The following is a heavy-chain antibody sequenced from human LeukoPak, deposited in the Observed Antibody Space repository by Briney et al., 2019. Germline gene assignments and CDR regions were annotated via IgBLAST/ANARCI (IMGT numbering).Heavy chain of an antibody. Sequence: PGGSLRLSCAASGFTVSSNYMSWVRQAPGKGLEWVSYISSSSSTIYYADSVKGRFTISRDNAKNSLYLQMNSLRAEDTAVYYCARDRMGDSSGWRRRPYYFDYWGQGTLVTVSS. V-gene: IGHV3-48*01. J-gene: IGHJ4*02. CDR3: ARDRMGDSSGWRRRPYYFDY. CDR2: ISSSSSTI. CDR1: GFTVSSNY. D-gene: IGHD6-19*01.